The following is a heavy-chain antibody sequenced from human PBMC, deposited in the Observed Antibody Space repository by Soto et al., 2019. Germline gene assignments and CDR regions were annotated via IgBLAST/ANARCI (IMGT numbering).Heavy chain of an antibody. CDR3: ARARRYCSGGSCYSLLYYYGMDV. Sequence: QVQLVQSGAEVKKPGASVKVSCKASGYTFTSYAISWVRQAPGQGLEWMGGIIPIFGTANYAQKFQGRVTITADESTSTAYMELSSLRSEDTAVYYCARARRYCSGGSCYSLLYYYGMDVWGQGTTVTVSS. CDR2: IIPIFGTA. D-gene: IGHD2-15*01. V-gene: IGHV1-69*01. CDR1: GYTFTSYA. J-gene: IGHJ6*02.